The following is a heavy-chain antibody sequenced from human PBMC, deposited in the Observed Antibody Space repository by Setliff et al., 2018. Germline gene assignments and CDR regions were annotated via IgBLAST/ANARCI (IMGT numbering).Heavy chain of an antibody. J-gene: IGHJ4*02. CDR3: AKDDQIRGHNLDY. CDR2: INTNTGNP. D-gene: IGHD3-10*01. Sequence: ASVKVSCKASGYTFTSYAMNWVRQAPGQGLEWMGWINTNTGNPTYAQGFTGRFVFSLDTSVSTLYLQMNSLRADDTATYYCAKDDQIRGHNLDYWGQGTLVTVSS. V-gene: IGHV7-4-1*02. CDR1: GYTFTSYA.